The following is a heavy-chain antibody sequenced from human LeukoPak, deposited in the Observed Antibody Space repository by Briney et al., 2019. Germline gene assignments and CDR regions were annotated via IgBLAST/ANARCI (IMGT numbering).Heavy chain of an antibody. CDR3: ARAGSSCPDY. V-gene: IGHV3-74*01. CDR1: GFTFSSFW. Sequence: PGGSLRLSCAASGFTFSSFWMHWVRQAPGKVLVWVSRINSDGSSTSYADSVKGRFTISRDNAKNTLYLQMNSLRAEDTAVYYCARAGSSCPDYWGQGTLVTVSS. CDR2: INSDGSST. J-gene: IGHJ4*02. D-gene: IGHD6-13*01.